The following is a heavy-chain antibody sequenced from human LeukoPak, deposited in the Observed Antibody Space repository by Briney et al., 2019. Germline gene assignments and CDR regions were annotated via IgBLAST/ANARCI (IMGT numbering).Heavy chain of an antibody. CDR1: GFSLSTSGVG. J-gene: IGHJ4*02. Sequence: SGPTLVNPTQTLTLTCTFSGFSLSTSGVGVGWIREPTGKGLEWIGCIYYSGSTYYNPSLKSRVTISVDTSKNQFSLKLSSVTAADTAVYYCARDPGPYGSGTFDYWGQGTLVTVSS. D-gene: IGHD3-10*01. V-gene: IGHV4-30-4*08. CDR3: ARDPGPYGSGTFDY. CDR2: IYYSGST.